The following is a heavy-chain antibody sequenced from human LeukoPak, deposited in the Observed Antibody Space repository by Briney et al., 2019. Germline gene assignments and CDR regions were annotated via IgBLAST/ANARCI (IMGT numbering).Heavy chain of an antibody. J-gene: IGHJ4*02. CDR3: ARETVTTTGVFDY. V-gene: IGHV3-23*01. Sequence: GGSLRLSCAASGFTFSSYAMSWVRQAPGKGLEWVSGISSNGASTYYVDSVKGRFTISRDNAKNSLYLQMNSLRAEDTAVYYCARETVTTTGVFDYWGQGTLVTVSS. CDR2: ISSNGAST. D-gene: IGHD4-17*01. CDR1: GFTFSSYA.